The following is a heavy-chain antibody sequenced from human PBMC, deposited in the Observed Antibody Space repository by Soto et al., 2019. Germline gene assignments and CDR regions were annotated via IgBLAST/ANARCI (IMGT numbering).Heavy chain of an antibody. CDR1: GFTFSDYY. Sequence: PGGSLTLSCAAPGFTFSDYYMSWIRQAPGKGLEWVSYMSSSCRCRSCGGSGSVLLXISRDNAKNSLYLQMNSLRAEDTAVYYCARATTSTYDSSGYYPYYFDYWGQGTLVTVSS. J-gene: IGHJ4*02. D-gene: IGHD3-22*01. V-gene: IGHV3-11*06. CDR3: ARATTSTYDSSGYYPYYFDY. CDR2: MSSSCRCR.